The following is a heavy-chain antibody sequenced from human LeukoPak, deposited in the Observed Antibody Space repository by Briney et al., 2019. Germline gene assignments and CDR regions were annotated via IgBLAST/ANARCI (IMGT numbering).Heavy chain of an antibody. V-gene: IGHV4-34*01. D-gene: IGHD1-26*01. CDR3: ASRSSGLYYYYYYMDV. J-gene: IGHJ6*03. CDR1: GRSFSGYY. Sequence: SETLSLTCAVYGRSFSGYYWSWIRQPPGKGLEWIGEINHSGSTNYNPSLKSRVTISVDTSKNQFSLKLSSVTAADTAVYYCASRSSGLYYYYYYMDVWGKGTTVTVSS. CDR2: INHSGST.